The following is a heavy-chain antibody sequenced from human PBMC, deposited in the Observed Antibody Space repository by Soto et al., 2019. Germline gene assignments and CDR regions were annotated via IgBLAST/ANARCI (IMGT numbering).Heavy chain of an antibody. Sequence: GGSLRLSCAASGFTFSSCAMGWVRQAPGKGLEWVSGISGNGGSTYYADSVKGRFTISRDTSKNTLYLQMDSLGAEDTAIYYCAKGREERELLWFDSWGQGTLVTVSS. CDR2: ISGNGGST. J-gene: IGHJ5*01. D-gene: IGHD1-26*01. CDR1: GFTFSSCA. CDR3: AKGREERELLWFDS. V-gene: IGHV3-23*01.